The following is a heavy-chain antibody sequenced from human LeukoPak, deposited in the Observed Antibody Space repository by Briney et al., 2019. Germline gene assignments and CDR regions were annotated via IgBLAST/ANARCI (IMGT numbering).Heavy chain of an antibody. CDR1: GFTFSSSW. D-gene: IGHD6-6*01. V-gene: IGHV3-7*01. CDR2: ISPDGSET. CDR3: ARPSVPDS. J-gene: IGHJ4*02. Sequence: GGSLRLSCAASGFTFSSSWMSWVRQAPGKGLEWVANISPDGSETNYVDSVKGRFTISRDNAKNSLYLQMNSLRAEDTAVYYCARPSVPDSWGQGTLVIVSS.